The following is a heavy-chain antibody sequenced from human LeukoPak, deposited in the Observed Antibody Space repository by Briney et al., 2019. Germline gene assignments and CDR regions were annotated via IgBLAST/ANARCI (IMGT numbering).Heavy chain of an antibody. CDR2: ISTSSSYI. V-gene: IGHV3-21*01. CDR3: AKGRGWEASYYYYYMDV. J-gene: IGHJ6*03. Sequence: KTGGTLRLSCAASGFTFSSYSMNWVRQAPGKGLEWVSCISTSSSYIYYADSVKGRFTISRDISKNMLYLQMNSLRPDDTAVYYCAKGRGWEASYYYYYMDVWGKGTTVTISS. D-gene: IGHD1-26*01. CDR1: GFTFSSYS.